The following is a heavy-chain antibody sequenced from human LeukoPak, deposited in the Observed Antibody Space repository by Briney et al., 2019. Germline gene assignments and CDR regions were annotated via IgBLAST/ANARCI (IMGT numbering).Heavy chain of an antibody. V-gene: IGHV3-64D*09. Sequence: GGSLRLSCSASGFTFSSYAMHWVRQAPGKGQEYVSAISSNGGSTYYADSVKGRFTISRDNSKNTLYLQMSSLRAEDTAVYYCVKDVDSSGYYTFDYWGQGTLVTVSS. J-gene: IGHJ4*02. D-gene: IGHD3-22*01. CDR1: GFTFSSYA. CDR2: ISSNGGST. CDR3: VKDVDSSGYYTFDY.